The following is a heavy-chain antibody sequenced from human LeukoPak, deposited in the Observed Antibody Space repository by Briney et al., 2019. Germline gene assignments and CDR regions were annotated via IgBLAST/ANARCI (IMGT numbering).Heavy chain of an antibody. CDR1: GYRFTSYW. CDR3: ARRTDSVWKWYDP. Sequence: NRGESLKISCKASGYRFTSYWICLVRQMPGKGLEWMGVIHPGEYERRYSPSFEGQVTISADKSISTAYMQWSSLKASDTAMYYCARRTDSVWKWYDPWGQGTLVTVSS. V-gene: IGHV5-51*01. CDR2: IHPGEYER. D-gene: IGHD1-1*01. J-gene: IGHJ5*02.